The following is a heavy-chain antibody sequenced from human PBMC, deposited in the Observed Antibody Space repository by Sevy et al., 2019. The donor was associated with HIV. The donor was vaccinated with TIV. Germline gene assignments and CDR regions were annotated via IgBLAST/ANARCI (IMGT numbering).Heavy chain of an antibody. J-gene: IGHJ4*02. D-gene: IGHD3-22*01. V-gene: IGHV3-23*01. Sequence: GGSLRLSCAASGFTFSSYAMSWVRQAPGKGLEWVSAISGSGGRTYYADSVKGRFTISRDNSKNTLYLQMNSLRAEDTAVYYCATPPPITMIVVAFDYWGQGTLVTVSS. CDR1: GFTFSSYA. CDR2: ISGSGGRT. CDR3: ATPPPITMIVVAFDY.